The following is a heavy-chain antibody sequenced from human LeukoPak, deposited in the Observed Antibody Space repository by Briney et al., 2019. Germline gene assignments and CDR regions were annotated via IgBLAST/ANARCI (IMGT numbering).Heavy chain of an antibody. V-gene: IGHV3-21*01. Sequence: PGGSLRLSCAASGFTFSSYSMNWVRQAPGKGLEWVSSISSSSSYIYYADSVKGRFTISRDNAKNPLYLQMNSLRAEDTAVYYCASLYYYDSSGYYPHFDYWGQGTLVTVSS. CDR2: ISSSSSYI. J-gene: IGHJ4*02. D-gene: IGHD3-22*01. CDR1: GFTFSSYS. CDR3: ASLYYYDSSGYYPHFDY.